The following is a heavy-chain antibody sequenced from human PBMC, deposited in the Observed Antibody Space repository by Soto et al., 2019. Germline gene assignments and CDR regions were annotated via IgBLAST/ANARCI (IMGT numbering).Heavy chain of an antibody. CDR3: ATLPRTIERTPAAIWSFDS. D-gene: IGHD2-2*01. CDR2: LDAEDGET. Sequence: GASVNVSCKVSGYSLSDLSIHWVRQAPGKGLEWMGGLDAEDGETIYAQKLQGRGTMTEDTSTDTAYMELSSLTSEDTAMYYCATLPRTIERTPAAIWSFDSWGQGTLVTVSS. CDR1: GYSLSDLS. V-gene: IGHV1-24*01. J-gene: IGHJ4*02.